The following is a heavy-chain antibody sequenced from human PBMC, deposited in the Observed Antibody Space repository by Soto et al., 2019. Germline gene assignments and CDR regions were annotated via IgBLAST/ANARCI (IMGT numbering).Heavy chain of an antibody. CDR3: ARDETTVTSFAGYYYGMDV. CDR1: GFTFSSYG. D-gene: IGHD4-17*01. V-gene: IGHV3-33*01. J-gene: IGHJ6*02. CDR2: IWYDGSNK. Sequence: PGGSLRLSCAASGFTFSSYGMHWVRQAPGKGLEWVEVIWYDGSNKYYADSVKGRFTISRDNSKNTLYLQMNSLRAEDTAVYYCARDETTVTSFAGYYYGMDVWGQGTTVTVSS.